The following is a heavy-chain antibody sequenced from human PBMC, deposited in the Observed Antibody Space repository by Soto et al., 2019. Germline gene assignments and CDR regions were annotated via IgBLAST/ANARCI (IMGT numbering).Heavy chain of an antibody. CDR2: IIPILGIA. J-gene: IGHJ4*02. V-gene: IGHV1-69*08. CDR1: GGTFSSYT. CDR3: ARDKSSTRYTYGY. Sequence: QVQLVQSGAEVKKPGSSVKVSCKASGGTFSSYTISWVRQAPGQGLEWMGRIIPILGIANYAQKFQGRVTITADKSTSTAYMELSSLRSEDTAVYYCARDKSSTRYTYGYWGQGTLVTVSS. D-gene: IGHD3-9*01.